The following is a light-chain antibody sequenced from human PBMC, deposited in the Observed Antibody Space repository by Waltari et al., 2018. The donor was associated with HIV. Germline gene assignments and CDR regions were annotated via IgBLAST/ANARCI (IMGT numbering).Light chain of an antibody. V-gene: IGLV1-44*01. CDR1: SSNIGTNT. J-gene: IGLJ1*01. CDR3: AACDDSLNGYV. Sequence: QSVLTQPPSASGTPGQRVTISCSGSSSNIGTNTVSWYQQVPGTAPKLLIYNNKHRPSGVPDRFSGSKSGTSASLAISGLQSEDEADYYCAACDDSLNGYVFGTGTKVTVL. CDR2: NNK.